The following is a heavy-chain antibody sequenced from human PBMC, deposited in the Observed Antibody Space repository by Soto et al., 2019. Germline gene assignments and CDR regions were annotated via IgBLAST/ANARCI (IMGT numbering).Heavy chain of an antibody. V-gene: IGHV3-53*02. CDR2: IYSDGKT. Sequence: EVQLVETGGGLIQPGGSLRLSCAASGITVSTNYMSWVRQAPGKGLEWVSVIYSDGKTFYADSVKGRFTISRDNSQNTVSRKRTGFGADATSVYNCARDGGGGYYDSSGYMAVWGQGTLVTVSS. D-gene: IGHD3-22*01. CDR3: ARDGGGGYYDSSGYMAV. CDR1: GITVSTNY. J-gene: IGHJ4*02.